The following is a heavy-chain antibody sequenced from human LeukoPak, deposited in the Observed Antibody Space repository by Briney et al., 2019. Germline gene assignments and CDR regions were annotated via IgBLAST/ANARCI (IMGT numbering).Heavy chain of an antibody. D-gene: IGHD2-15*01. V-gene: IGHV3-21*01. CDR1: GFTFNRYA. CDR2: ISSTSTYM. Sequence: PGGSLRLSCAASGFTFNRYAMYAMNWVRQAPGKGLEWVSSISSTSTYMYYADSVKGRFTISRDNAKNSLFLQMNSLRAEDTAVYYCAKNTFCSSSSCQTALDYWGQGTLVTVSS. J-gene: IGHJ4*02. CDR3: AKNTFCSSSSCQTALDY.